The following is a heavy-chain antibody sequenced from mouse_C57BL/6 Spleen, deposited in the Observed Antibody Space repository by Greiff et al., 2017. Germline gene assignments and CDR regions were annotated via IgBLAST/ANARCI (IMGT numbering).Heavy chain of an antibody. Sequence: EVKLMESGPELVKPGASVKMSCKASGYTFTDYNMHWVKQSHGKSLEWIGYINPNNGGTSYNQKFKGKATLTVNKSSSTAYMELRSLTSEDSAVYYCARWYYYGSSPYYCDYWGQGTTLTVSS. CDR2: INPNNGGT. V-gene: IGHV1-22*01. CDR1: GYTFTDYN. J-gene: IGHJ2*01. D-gene: IGHD1-1*01. CDR3: ARWYYYGSSPYYCDY.